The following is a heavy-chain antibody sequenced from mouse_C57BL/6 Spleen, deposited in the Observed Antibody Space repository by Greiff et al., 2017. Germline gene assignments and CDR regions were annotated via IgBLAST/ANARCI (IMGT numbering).Heavy chain of an antibody. CDR3: AREDYGSSYNWYFDV. CDR2: IDPNSGGT. D-gene: IGHD1-1*01. J-gene: IGHJ1*03. Sequence: QVQLQQPGAELVKPGASVKLSCKASGYTFTSYWMHWVKQRPGRGLEWIGRIDPNSGGTKYNEKFKSKAALTVDKPSSTAYMQLSSLTSEDSAVYYCAREDYGSSYNWYFDVWGTGTTVTVSS. CDR1: GYTFTSYW. V-gene: IGHV1-72*01.